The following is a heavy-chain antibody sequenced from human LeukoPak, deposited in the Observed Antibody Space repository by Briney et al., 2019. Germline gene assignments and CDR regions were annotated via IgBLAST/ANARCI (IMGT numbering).Heavy chain of an antibody. V-gene: IGHV3-23*01. CDR3: AKGRGSGYAGLYYFDY. Sequence: PGGSLRLSCAASGFTFSSYATSWVRQAPGKGLEWVSAISGSGGSTYYADSVKGRFTISRDNSKNTLYLQVNSLRAEDTAVYYCAKGRGSGYAGLYYFDYWGQGTLVTVSS. CDR2: ISGSGGST. D-gene: IGHD5-12*01. CDR1: GFTFSSYA. J-gene: IGHJ4*02.